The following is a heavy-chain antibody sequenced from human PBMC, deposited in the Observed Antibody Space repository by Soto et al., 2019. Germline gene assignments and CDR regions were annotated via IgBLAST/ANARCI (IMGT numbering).Heavy chain of an antibody. CDR3: AREPYSSGWYGP. V-gene: IGHV1-69*08. Sequence: QVQLVQSGAEVKKPGSSVKVSCKASGGTFSSYTISWVRQAPGQGLEWMGRIIPILGIANYAQKFQGRVTITADKSTSTAYMELSSLRSEDTAVYYCAREPYSSGWYGPWGQGTLVTVSS. CDR1: GGTFSSYT. J-gene: IGHJ5*02. CDR2: IIPILGIA. D-gene: IGHD6-19*01.